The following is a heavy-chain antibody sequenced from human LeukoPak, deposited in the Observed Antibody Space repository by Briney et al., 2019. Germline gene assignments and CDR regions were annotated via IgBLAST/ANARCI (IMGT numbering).Heavy chain of an antibody. Sequence: GGSLRLSCAASGFIFSSYWMSWVRQAPGKGLEWVANIKQDGSEKYYVDSVKGRFTISRDNAKNSLYLQMNSLSAEDTAVYYCARSRSGYYEDYWGQGTLVTVSS. CDR3: ARSRSGYYEDY. D-gene: IGHD3-22*01. V-gene: IGHV3-7*01. CDR2: IKQDGSEK. CDR1: GFIFSSYW. J-gene: IGHJ4*02.